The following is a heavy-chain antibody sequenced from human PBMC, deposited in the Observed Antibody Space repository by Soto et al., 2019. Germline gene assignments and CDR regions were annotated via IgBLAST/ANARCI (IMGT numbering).Heavy chain of an antibody. CDR1: GFTFSSYG. D-gene: IGHD4-17*01. V-gene: IGHV3-30*18. CDR2: ISYDGNNK. CDR3: AKILQLGDYAYYYYGMDV. J-gene: IGHJ6*02. Sequence: QVQLVESGGGVVQPGRSLRLSCAASGFTFSSYGMHWVRQAPGKGLEWVAVISYDGNNKYYADSVKGRFTISRDNSKNTLYLQMSSLIAEDTAVYYCAKILQLGDYAYYYYGMDVWGQGTTVTVSS.